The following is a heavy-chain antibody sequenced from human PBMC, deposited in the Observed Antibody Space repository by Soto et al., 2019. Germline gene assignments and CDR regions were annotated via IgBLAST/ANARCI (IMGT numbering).Heavy chain of an antibody. D-gene: IGHD6-19*01. CDR3: ARDIPSQWLPEGDV. CDR2: IITMLGKA. V-gene: IGHV1-69*08. Sequence: QVQLVQSGAEVKKPGSSVKVSCMASGSIFTSHTINWVRQAPGQGLEWMGRIITMLGKADYAQQFQGRVTITADKSTNTAYMEVSSLRSDDTAVYYCARDIPSQWLPEGDVWGQGTMVTVSS. J-gene: IGHJ3*01. CDR1: GSIFTSHT.